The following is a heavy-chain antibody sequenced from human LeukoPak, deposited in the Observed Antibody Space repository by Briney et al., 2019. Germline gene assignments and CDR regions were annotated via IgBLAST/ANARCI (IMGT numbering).Heavy chain of an antibody. D-gene: IGHD2-8*01. CDR1: GFTFSSYA. CDR2: ISDSGDYT. J-gene: IGHJ4*02. V-gene: IGHV3-23*01. Sequence: PGGSLRLSCAGSGFTFSSYAMSSVRQAPGHGLEWDSVISDSGDYTSYADSVRGRFTISRDNSRNTLYLQMISLRPEDTAVYYCAKDTSIGKYCTNGVCSPFDYWGQGTLVTVSS. CDR3: AKDTSIGKYCTNGVCSPFDY.